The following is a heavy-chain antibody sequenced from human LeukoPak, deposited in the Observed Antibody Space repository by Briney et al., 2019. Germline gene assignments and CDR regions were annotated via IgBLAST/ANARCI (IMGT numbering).Heavy chain of an antibody. J-gene: IGHJ3*02. CDR2: INSDGSST. CDR3: ARQKNTIFGVVTAQDDAFDI. V-gene: IGHV3-74*01. CDR1: GFTFSSYW. Sequence: PGGSLRLSCAASGFTFSSYWMHWVRQAPGKGLVWVSRINSDGSSTSYADSVKGRFTISRDNAKSTLYLQMNSLRAEDTAVYYCARQKNTIFGVVTAQDDAFDIWGQGTMVTVSS. D-gene: IGHD3-3*01.